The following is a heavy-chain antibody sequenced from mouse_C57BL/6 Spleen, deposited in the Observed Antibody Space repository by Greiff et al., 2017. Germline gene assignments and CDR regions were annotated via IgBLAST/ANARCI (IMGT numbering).Heavy chain of an antibody. CDR2: IDPETGGT. CDR3: TRNDYGSSCYFDY. Sequence: QVQLKESGAELVRPGASVTLSCKASGYTFTDYEMHWVKQTPVHGLEWIGAIDPETGGTAYNQKFKGKAILTADKSSSTAYMELRSLTSEDSAVYYCTRNDYGSSCYFDYWGQGTTLTVSS. D-gene: IGHD1-1*01. J-gene: IGHJ2*01. V-gene: IGHV1-15*01. CDR1: GYTFTDYE.